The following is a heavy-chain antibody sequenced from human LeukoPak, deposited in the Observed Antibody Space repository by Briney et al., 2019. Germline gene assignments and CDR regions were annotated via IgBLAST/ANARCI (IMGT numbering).Heavy chain of an antibody. J-gene: IGHJ5*02. CDR3: AKATYCSSTSCYGYRWFDP. CDR1: GFTFSSYA. D-gene: IGHD2-2*01. CDR2: ISGSGGST. Sequence: PGGSLRLSCAASGFTFSSYAMSWVRQAPGKGLEWVSAISGSGGSTYYADSVKGRFTLSRDNSKNTLYLQMNSLRAEDAAVYYCAKATYCSSTSCYGYRWFDPWGQGTLVTVSS. V-gene: IGHV3-23*01.